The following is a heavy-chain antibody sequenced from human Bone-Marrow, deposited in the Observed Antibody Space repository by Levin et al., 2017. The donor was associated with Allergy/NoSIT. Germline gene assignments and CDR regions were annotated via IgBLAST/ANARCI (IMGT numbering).Heavy chain of an antibody. CDR1: GFSLSTRGVG. Sequence: SGPTLVKPTQTLTLTCTLSGFSLSTRGVGVAWIRQPPGKALEWLALICWDDDRHYSPSLKSRLTITKDTSKNQVVLTMTNMDPVDTATYYCAQRLYYGSGTGWFDPWGQGTLVIVSS. J-gene: IGHJ5*02. V-gene: IGHV2-5*02. CDR2: ICWDDDR. D-gene: IGHD3-10*01. CDR3: AQRLYYGSGTGWFDP.